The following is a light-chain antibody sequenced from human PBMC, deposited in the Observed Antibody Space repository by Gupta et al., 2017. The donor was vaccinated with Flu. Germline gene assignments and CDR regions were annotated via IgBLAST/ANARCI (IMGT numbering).Light chain of an antibody. Sequence: TLSLSPGERATLSCRASQSVSSYLAWYQQKPGQAPRLLIYDASNGATGIPARFSGSGSGTDFTLTISSLEPEDFAVYYCQQRSNWPPGLTFGGGTKVEIK. CDR2: DAS. V-gene: IGKV3-11*01. CDR3: QQRSNWPPGLT. CDR1: QSVSSY. J-gene: IGKJ4*01.